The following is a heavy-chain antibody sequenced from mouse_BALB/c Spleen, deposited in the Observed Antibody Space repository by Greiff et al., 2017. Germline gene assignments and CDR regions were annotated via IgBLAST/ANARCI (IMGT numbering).Heavy chain of an antibody. CDR3: ARVYYGSIPYFDY. CDR2: IYPGDGST. Sequence: VQLQQSGPELVKPGASVKMSCKASGYTFTSYYIHWVKQRPGQGLEWIGWIYPGDGSTKYNEKFKGKTTLTADKSSSTAYMLLSSLTSEDSAIYFCARVYYGSIPYFDYWGQGTTLTVSS. D-gene: IGHD1-1*01. V-gene: IGHV1S56*01. CDR1: GYTFTSYY. J-gene: IGHJ2*01.